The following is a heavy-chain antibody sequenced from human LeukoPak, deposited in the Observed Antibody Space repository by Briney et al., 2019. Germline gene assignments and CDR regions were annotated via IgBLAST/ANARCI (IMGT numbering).Heavy chain of an antibody. CDR1: GFTFSSYF. J-gene: IGHJ3*02. CDR3: ALSYDYDHPDALVI. Sequence: PGGSLRLSCAASGFTFSSYFIHWVRQGPGKALVWVSRIGSDGSSASSADSVKGRFTISRDSAKNTVFLQMSSLRAEDTAIYYCALSYDYDHPDALVIWGQGTMVTVSS. CDR2: IGSDGSSA. D-gene: IGHD3-22*01. V-gene: IGHV3-74*01.